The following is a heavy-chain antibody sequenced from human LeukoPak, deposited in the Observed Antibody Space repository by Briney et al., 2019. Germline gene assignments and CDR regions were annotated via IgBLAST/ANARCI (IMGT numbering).Heavy chain of an antibody. V-gene: IGHV3-48*03. J-gene: IGHJ5*02. CDR2: ISYSGSTT. CDR1: GSTFSSYN. CDR3: ARAGPPAFDP. Sequence: PGGSLRLSCAASGSTFSSYNMNWVRQAPGRGLEWVSYISYSGSTTSYADSVKGRFTISRDNAKNSLYLQMNSLRAEDTAVYYCARAGPPAFDPWGQGTLVTVSS.